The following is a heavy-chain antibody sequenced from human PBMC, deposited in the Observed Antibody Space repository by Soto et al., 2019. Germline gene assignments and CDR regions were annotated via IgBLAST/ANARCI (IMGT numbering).Heavy chain of an antibody. Sequence: QVQLVQSGAEVKKPGASVKVSCKASGYTFTSYDINWVRQATGQGLEWMGWMNPNSGNTGYAQKFQGRATMTRNTSISTAYMELSSLRSEDTAVYYCARGDDIAAAGTYYYGMDVWGQGTTVTVSS. CDR1: GYTFTSYD. D-gene: IGHD6-13*01. V-gene: IGHV1-8*01. CDR3: ARGDDIAAAGTYYYGMDV. J-gene: IGHJ6*02. CDR2: MNPNSGNT.